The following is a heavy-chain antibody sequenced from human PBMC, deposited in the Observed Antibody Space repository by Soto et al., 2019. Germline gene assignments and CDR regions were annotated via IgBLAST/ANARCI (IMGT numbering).Heavy chain of an antibody. Sequence: GGSLRLSCAASGCTFSSYGMHWVRQAPGKGLEWVAVISYDGSNKYYADSVKGRFTISRDNSKNTLYLQMNSLRAEDTAVYYCAKDNPRRHGTSFDYWGQGTLVTVSS. J-gene: IGHJ4*02. V-gene: IGHV3-30*18. D-gene: IGHD1-1*01. CDR1: GCTFSSYG. CDR2: ISYDGSNK. CDR3: AKDNPRRHGTSFDY.